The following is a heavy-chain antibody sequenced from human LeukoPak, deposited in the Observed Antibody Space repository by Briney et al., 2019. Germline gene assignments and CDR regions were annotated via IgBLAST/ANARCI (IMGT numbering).Heavy chain of an antibody. V-gene: IGHV3-48*04. CDR3: ARERQQPHYGMDV. D-gene: IGHD6-13*01. J-gene: IGHJ6*02. Sequence: GGSLRLSCAASGFTFSSYSMNWVRQAPGKGLEWVSYISSSSSTIYYADSVKGRFTISRDNAKNSLYLQMNSLRAEDTAVYYCARERQQPHYGMDVWGQGTTVTVSS. CDR2: ISSSSSTI. CDR1: GFTFSSYS.